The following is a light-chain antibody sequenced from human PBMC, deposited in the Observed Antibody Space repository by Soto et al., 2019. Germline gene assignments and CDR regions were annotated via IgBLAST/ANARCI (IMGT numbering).Light chain of an antibody. Sequence: DIQMAQSPSTLSGSVGYRVTSTCRASQTISCWLAWYQQKPGKAPKLLIYKASTLKSGVPSRFSGSGSGTEFALTLSRLQHDDFATYYCLLLNSYSEAFGQGTKGAL. V-gene: IGKV1-5*03. J-gene: IGKJ1*01. CDR3: LLLNSYSEA. CDR1: QTISCW. CDR2: KAS.